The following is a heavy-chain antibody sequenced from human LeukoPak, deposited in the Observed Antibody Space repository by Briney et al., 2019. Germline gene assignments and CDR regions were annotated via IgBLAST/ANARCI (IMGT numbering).Heavy chain of an antibody. CDR3: ARDLIRFLEWLLIYYYYYMDV. D-gene: IGHD3-3*01. Sequence: ASVKVSCKASGYTFTGYYMHWARQAPGQGLEWMGWINPNSGGTNYAQKFQGRVTMTRDTSISTAYMELSRLRSDDTAVYYCARDLIRFLEWLLIYYYYYMDVWGKGTTVTVSS. V-gene: IGHV1-2*02. CDR2: INPNSGGT. J-gene: IGHJ6*03. CDR1: GYTFTGYY.